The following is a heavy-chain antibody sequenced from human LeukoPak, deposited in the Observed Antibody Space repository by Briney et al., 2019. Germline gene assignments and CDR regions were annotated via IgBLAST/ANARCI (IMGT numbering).Heavy chain of an antibody. Sequence: EASVKVSCKASGYTLTSYFIHWVRQGPGQGLEWMGIINPSGGSTSYAQKFQGRVTMTRDTSTGTVYMELSSLRSEDTAVYYCARDQDWNYAFDIWGQGTMVTVSS. CDR2: INPSGGST. J-gene: IGHJ3*02. CDR3: ARDQDWNYAFDI. CDR1: GYTLTSYF. V-gene: IGHV1-46*01. D-gene: IGHD1-7*01.